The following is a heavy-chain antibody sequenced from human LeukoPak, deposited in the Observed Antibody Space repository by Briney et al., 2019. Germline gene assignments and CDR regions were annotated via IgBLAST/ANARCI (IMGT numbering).Heavy chain of an antibody. V-gene: IGHV4-34*01. CDR2: INHSGST. CDR3: ARVRKPHDFDI. J-gene: IGHJ3*02. CDR1: GGSFSGYY. Sequence: SETLSLTCAVYGGSFSGYYWSWIRQPPGKGLEWIGEINHSGSTNYNPSLKSRVTISVNTPSNQFSLNMRSVTAADTAVYYCARVRKPHDFDIWGQGTMVTVSS.